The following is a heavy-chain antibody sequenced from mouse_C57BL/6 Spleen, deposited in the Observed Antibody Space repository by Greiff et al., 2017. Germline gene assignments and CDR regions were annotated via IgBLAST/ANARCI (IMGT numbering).Heavy chain of an antibody. J-gene: IGHJ3*01. Sequence: QVQLQQSGPELVKPGASVKISCKASGYAFSSSWMNWVKQRPGKGLEWIGRIYPGDGDTNYNGKFKGKATLTADKSSSTAYMQLSSLTSEDYAVCFCASVVAKRDWFAYWGQGTLVTVSA. D-gene: IGHD1-1*01. CDR1: GYAFSSSW. CDR2: IYPGDGDT. CDR3: ASVVAKRDWFAY. V-gene: IGHV1-82*01.